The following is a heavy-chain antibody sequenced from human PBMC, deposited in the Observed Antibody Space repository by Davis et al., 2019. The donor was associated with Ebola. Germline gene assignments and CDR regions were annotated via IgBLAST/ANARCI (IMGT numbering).Heavy chain of an antibody. CDR3: AKPYLYGVDY. J-gene: IGHJ4*02. CDR1: GFTFSSYG. CDR2: IRYDANNK. D-gene: IGHD3-16*01. V-gene: IGHV3-30*02. Sequence: PGGSLRLSCAASGFTFSSYGMHWVRQAPGKGLEWVAFIRYDANNKYHADSVKGRFTISRDNSKNTLYLQMNSLRPEDTALYYCAKPYLYGVDYWGQGTLVTVSS.